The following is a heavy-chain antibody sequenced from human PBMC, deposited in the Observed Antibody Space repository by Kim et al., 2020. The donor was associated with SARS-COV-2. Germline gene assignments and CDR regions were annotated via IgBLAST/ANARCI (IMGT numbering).Heavy chain of an antibody. CDR2: INTNTGNP. V-gene: IGHV7-4-1*02. J-gene: IGHJ6*02. CDR1: GYTFTSYA. D-gene: IGHD2-2*01. Sequence: ASVKVSCKASGYTFTSYAINWVRQAPGQGLEWMGWINTNTGNPTYAQGFTGRFVFSLDTSVSTAYLQISSLKAEDTAVYYCARGVPAAYYYYYYGMDVWGQGTTVTVSS. CDR3: ARGVPAAYYYYYYGMDV.